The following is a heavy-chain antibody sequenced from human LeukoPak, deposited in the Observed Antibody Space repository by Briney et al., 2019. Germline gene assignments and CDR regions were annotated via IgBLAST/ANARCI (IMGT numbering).Heavy chain of an antibody. CDR3: ARGGYYDSSGYSN. J-gene: IGHJ4*02. V-gene: IGHV1-18*01. CDR2: VSGYNGNT. Sequence: ASVKVSCKASGYTFTSYGLIWVRQAPGQGLQWIGWVSGYNGNTNYAQNLQGRVTMTTDTSTSTAYMELRRLISDDTAVYYCARGGYYDSSGYSNWGQGTLVTVSS. D-gene: IGHD3-22*01. CDR1: GYTFTSYG.